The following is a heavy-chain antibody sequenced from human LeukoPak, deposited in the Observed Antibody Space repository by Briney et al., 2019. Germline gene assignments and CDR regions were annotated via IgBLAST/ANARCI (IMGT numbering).Heavy chain of an antibody. CDR2: LSYDGRDE. V-gene: IGHV3-30*04. CDR3: AREDRGWYPAY. D-gene: IGHD6-19*01. CDR1: GFSFGDYA. Sequence: GRSLRLSCAASGFSFGDYAMHWVRQAPGKGLEWVALLSYDGRDEYYADSVKGRFTISRDNPKNTVSLQMNSLRPEDTAVYYCAREDRGWYPAYWGQGTLVTVSS. J-gene: IGHJ4*02.